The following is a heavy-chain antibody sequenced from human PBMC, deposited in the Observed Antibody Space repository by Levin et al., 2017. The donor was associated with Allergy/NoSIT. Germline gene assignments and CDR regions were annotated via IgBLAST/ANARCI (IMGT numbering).Heavy chain of an antibody. Sequence: PSETLSLTCTVSGGSISSSSYYWGWIRQPPGKGLEWIGSIYYSGSTYYNPSLKSRVTISVDTSKNQFSLKLSSVTAADTAVYYCARRFPEGYDILTGSIGAFDIWGQGTMVTVSS. J-gene: IGHJ3*02. CDR3: ARRFPEGYDILTGSIGAFDI. CDR2: IYYSGST. V-gene: IGHV4-39*01. D-gene: IGHD3-9*01. CDR1: GGSISSSSYY.